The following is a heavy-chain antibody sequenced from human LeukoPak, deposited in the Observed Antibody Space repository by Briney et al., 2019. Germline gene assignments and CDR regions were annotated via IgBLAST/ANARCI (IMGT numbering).Heavy chain of an antibody. D-gene: IGHD3-16*01. V-gene: IGHV3-21*01. J-gene: IGHJ4*02. CDR2: ISSSSGYI. CDR1: GFTFSDYT. CDR3: AGRGGKYDFGC. Sequence: PGGSLRLSCAASGFTFSDYTMNWVRQAPGKGLEWVSSISSSSGYIYYADSVKGRFTISRDNAKNSLSLQMNSLRPEDTAVYYCAGRGGKYDFGCWGQGTLVTVSS.